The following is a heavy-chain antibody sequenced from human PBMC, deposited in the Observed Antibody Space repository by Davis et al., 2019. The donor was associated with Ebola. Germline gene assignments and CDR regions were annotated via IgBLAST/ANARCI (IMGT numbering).Heavy chain of an antibody. Sequence: GGSLRLSCAASGFTFSSYWMNWVRQAPGKGLEWVANIKQDGSEKYYVDSVKGRFTISRDNTKNSLYLQMNSLRAEDTAVYYCARPSSIYYYGMDVWGQGTTVTVSS. CDR2: IKQDGSEK. V-gene: IGHV3-7*01. D-gene: IGHD6-6*01. CDR3: ARPSSIYYYGMDV. J-gene: IGHJ6*02. CDR1: GFTFSSYW.